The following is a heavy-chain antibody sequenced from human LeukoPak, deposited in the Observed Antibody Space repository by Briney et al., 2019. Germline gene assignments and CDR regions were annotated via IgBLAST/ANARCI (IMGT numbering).Heavy chain of an antibody. CDR1: GITFSDQA. CDR3: ALRVGGSYFPPYFNY. J-gene: IGHJ4*02. D-gene: IGHD1-26*01. CDR2: ISATGLTT. Sequence: GASLRLSCAAFGITFSDQAMSWVRQAPGKGLEWVSTISATGLTTHFADSVRGRFTISRDNSKNTVYLQMNTLSADDTAMYYCALRVGGSYFPPYFNYWGQGTLVTVSS. V-gene: IGHV3-23*01.